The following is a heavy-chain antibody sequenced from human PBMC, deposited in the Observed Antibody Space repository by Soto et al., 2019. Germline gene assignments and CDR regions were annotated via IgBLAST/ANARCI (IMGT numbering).Heavy chain of an antibody. J-gene: IGHJ3*02. Sequence: ASVKVSCKASGYTFTSYDINWVRQATGQGLEWMGWMNPNSGNTGYAQKFQGRVTMTRNTSISTAYLQWNSLKASDTAMYYCAREAPNGWTDALHIWGQGTMVTVSS. CDR3: AREAPNGWTDALHI. CDR2: MNPNSGNT. V-gene: IGHV1-8*01. CDR1: GYTFTSYD. D-gene: IGHD6-19*01.